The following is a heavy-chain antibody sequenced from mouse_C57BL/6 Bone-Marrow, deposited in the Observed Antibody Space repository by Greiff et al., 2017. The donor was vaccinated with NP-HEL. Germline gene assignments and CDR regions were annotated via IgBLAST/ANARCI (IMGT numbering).Heavy chain of an antibody. CDR1: GYTFTEYT. D-gene: IGHD1-1*01. CDR3: ASNEGYYYGSSPWFAY. Sequence: VQLQQSGAELVKPGASVKLSCKASGYTFTEYTIHWVKQRSGQGLEWIGWFYPGSGSINYNEKFKDKATLTADKSSSTAYMELSRLTSEDSAVXFLASNEGYYYGSSPWFAYWGQGTLVTVSA. J-gene: IGHJ3*01. CDR2: FYPGSGSI. V-gene: IGHV1-62-2*01.